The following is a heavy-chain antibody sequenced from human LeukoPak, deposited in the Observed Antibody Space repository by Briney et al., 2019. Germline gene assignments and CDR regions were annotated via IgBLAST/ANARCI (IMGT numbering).Heavy chain of an antibody. CDR2: IIPILGIA. CDR1: GGTFSSYA. CDR3: ARAPFQPDYFDY. D-gene: IGHD2/OR15-2a*01. V-gene: IGHV1-69*04. J-gene: IGHJ4*02. Sequence: ASVKVSCKASGGTFSSYAISWVRQAPGQGLEWMGRIIPILGIANYAQKFQGRVTITADKSTSTAYMELSSLRSEDTAVYYCARAPFQPDYFDYWGQGTLVTVSS.